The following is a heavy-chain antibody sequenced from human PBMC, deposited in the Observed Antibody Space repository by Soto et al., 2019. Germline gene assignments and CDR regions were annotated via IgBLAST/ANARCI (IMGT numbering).Heavy chain of an antibody. CDR1: GFTFDDYT. V-gene: IGHV3-43*01. D-gene: IGHD4-17*01. Sequence: GGSLRLSCAASGFTFDDYTMHWVRQAPGKGLEWVSLISWDGGSTYYADSVKGRFTISRDNSKNSLYLQMNSLRTEDTALYYCAKDMSDHYGDYLYYGMDVWGQGTTVTVSS. J-gene: IGHJ6*02. CDR2: ISWDGGST. CDR3: AKDMSDHYGDYLYYGMDV.